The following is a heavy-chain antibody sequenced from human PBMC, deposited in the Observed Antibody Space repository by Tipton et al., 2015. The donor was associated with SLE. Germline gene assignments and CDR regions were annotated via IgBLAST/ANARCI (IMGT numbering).Heavy chain of an antibody. V-gene: IGHV4-34*01. D-gene: IGHD5/OR15-5a*01. CDR1: GGSINAYY. CDR2: INHSGST. Sequence: TLSLTCSVSGGSINAYYWSWIRQPPGKGLEWIGEINHSGSTNYNPSLKSRVTISVDTSKNQFSLKLNSATAADTAVYYCARGPLLDLWGRGTLVTVSS. J-gene: IGHJ2*01. CDR3: ARGPLLDL.